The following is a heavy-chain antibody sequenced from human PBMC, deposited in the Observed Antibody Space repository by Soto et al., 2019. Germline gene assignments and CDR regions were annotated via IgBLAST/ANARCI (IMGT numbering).Heavy chain of an antibody. CDR1: GFTFSSYS. Sequence: EVQLVESGGGLVKPGGSLRLSCAASGFTFSSYSMNWVRQAPGKGLEWVSSISSSSSYIYYADSVKGRFTISRDNAKNALDMQMNSLRAEDTAVYYCARGGGYDSFDYWGQGTRVTVSS. CDR3: ARGGGYDSFDY. D-gene: IGHD5-12*01. CDR2: ISSSSSYI. V-gene: IGHV3-21*01. J-gene: IGHJ4*02.